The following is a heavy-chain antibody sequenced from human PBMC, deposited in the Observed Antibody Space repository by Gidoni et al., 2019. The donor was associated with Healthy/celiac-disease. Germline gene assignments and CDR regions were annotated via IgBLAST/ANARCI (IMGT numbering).Heavy chain of an antibody. CDR3: ARHTYYYDSSGYLFDY. V-gene: IGHV4-39*01. D-gene: IGHD3-22*01. CDR1: VGSISSSSYY. J-gene: IGHJ4*02. CDR2: IYYSGST. Sequence: QLQLQESGPGLVKPSETLSLTCTVSVGSISSSSYYWGWIRQPPGKGLEWIGSIYYSGSTYYNPSLKSRVTISVDTSKNQFSLKLSSVTAADTAVYYCARHTYYYDSSGYLFDYWGQGTLVTVSS.